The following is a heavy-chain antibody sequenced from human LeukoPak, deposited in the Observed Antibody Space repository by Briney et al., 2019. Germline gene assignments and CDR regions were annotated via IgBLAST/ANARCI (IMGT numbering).Heavy chain of an antibody. Sequence: ASVKVSCKASGYTFTSYGISWVRQAPGQGLEWMGWISAYNGNTNYAQKLQGRVTMTTDTSTSTAYMELRSLRSDDTAVYYCARVSGNYYGSGSSTWFDYWGQGTLVAVSS. D-gene: IGHD3-10*01. CDR3: ARVSGNYYGSGSSTWFDY. CDR2: ISAYNGNT. J-gene: IGHJ4*02. CDR1: GYTFTSYG. V-gene: IGHV1-18*01.